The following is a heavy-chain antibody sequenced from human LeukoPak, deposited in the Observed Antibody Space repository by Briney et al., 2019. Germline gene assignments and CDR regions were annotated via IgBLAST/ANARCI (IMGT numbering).Heavy chain of an antibody. CDR2: IYPGDSDT. CDR1: GYSFTNYW. J-gene: IGHJ4*02. V-gene: IGHV5-51*01. D-gene: IGHD1-1*01. Sequence: GESLKISCKGSGYSFTNYWIGWVRQMPGKGLELMGIIYPGDSDTRYSPSFQGQVTISADKSISTAYLQWSSLKASDTAMYYCARKPGPTGASADFDYWGQGTLVTVSS. CDR3: ARKPGPTGASADFDY.